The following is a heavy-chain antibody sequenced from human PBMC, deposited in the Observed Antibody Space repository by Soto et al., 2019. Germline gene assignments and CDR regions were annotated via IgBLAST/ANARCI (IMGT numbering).Heavy chain of an antibody. J-gene: IGHJ4*02. D-gene: IGHD1-26*01. CDR2: ISWNSGSI. Sequence: GGSLRLSCAASGFTFDDYAMHWVRQAPGKGLEWVSGISWNSGSIGYADSVKGRFTISRDNAKYSLYLQMNSLRAEDTDLYYCAKARKVGATTAFDYWGQGTLVTVSS. CDR1: GFTFDDYA. V-gene: IGHV3-9*01. CDR3: AKARKVGATTAFDY.